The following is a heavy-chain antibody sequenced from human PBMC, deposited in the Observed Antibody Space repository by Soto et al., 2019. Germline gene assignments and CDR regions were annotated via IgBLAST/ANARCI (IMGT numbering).Heavy chain of an antibody. J-gene: IGHJ5*02. V-gene: IGHV4-31*03. CDR1: GGSSSSGVYY. Sequence: PSETLSLTCTVSGGSSSSGVYYWSWIRHHPGKGLEWIGYIYYSGITYYNPSLKSRVTISVDTSKNQFSLKLSSVTAADTAVYYCASFYSDYDFWSGYSKWFDPWGQGTLVTVSS. CDR2: IYYSGIT. D-gene: IGHD3-3*01. CDR3: ASFYSDYDFWSGYSKWFDP.